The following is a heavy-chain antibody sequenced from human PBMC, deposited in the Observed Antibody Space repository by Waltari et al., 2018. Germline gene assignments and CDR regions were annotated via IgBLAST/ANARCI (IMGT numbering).Heavy chain of an antibody. CDR3: VRGFRHCTAASCSDH. CDR1: GYDFIGYD. CDR2: MKPNGGKP. Sequence: QVHLVQSGPEVKKPGASVKVSCKASGYDFIGYDINWVRQATGQGLGWMGWMKPNGGKPAYAQRVQGRVTMTRDRSLNTAYMELHSLRSEDTAVYYCVRGFRHCTAASCSDHWGQGTLVTVSS. J-gene: IGHJ4*02. D-gene: IGHD2-15*01. V-gene: IGHV1-8*01.